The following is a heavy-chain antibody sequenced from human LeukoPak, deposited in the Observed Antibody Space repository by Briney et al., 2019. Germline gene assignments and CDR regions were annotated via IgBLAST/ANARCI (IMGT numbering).Heavy chain of an antibody. Sequence: ASVKVSCKASNSTFSGMSWVRQAPGQGLERMGWIGAYSGDTHYAQKVQDRVTLTADTSTNTAFMELRSLTSDDTAIYYCARDGTSYYEGSGYDSWGQGTLVTVTS. CDR1: NSTFSG. CDR3: ARDGTSYYEGSGYDS. J-gene: IGHJ4*02. CDR2: IGAYSGDT. V-gene: IGHV1-18*01. D-gene: IGHD3-22*01.